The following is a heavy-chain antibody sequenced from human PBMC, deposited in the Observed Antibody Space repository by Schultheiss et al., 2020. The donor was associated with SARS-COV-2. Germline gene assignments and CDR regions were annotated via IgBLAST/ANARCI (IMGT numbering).Heavy chain of an antibody. V-gene: IGHV1-69*13. CDR3: ARDPGDEWHRGVYAFDI. CDR2: IIPIFGTA. Sequence: SVKVSCKASGYTFTSYGINWVRQATGQGLEWMGGIIPIFGTANYAQKFQGRVTITADESTSTAYMELSSLRSEDTAVYYCARDPGDEWHRGVYAFDIWGQGTMVTVSS. D-gene: IGHD3-3*01. CDR1: GYTFTSYG. J-gene: IGHJ3*02.